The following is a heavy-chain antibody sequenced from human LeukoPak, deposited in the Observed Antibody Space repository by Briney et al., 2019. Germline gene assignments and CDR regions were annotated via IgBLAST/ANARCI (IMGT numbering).Heavy chain of an antibody. CDR2: IKSKTDGGTT. CDR3: TTDLSLKAGMDV. Sequence: GGSLRLSCAASGFTFSSYAMSWVRQAPGKGLEWVGRIKSKTDGGTTDYAAPVKGRFTISRDDSKNTLYLQMNSLKTEDTAVYYCTTDLSLKAGMDVWGQGTTVTVSS. V-gene: IGHV3-15*01. CDR1: GFTFSSYA. J-gene: IGHJ6*02.